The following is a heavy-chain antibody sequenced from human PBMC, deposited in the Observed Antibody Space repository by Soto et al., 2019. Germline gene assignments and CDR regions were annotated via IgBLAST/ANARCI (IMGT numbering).Heavy chain of an antibody. D-gene: IGHD5-18*01. CDR3: ARGSVDTAMARS. CDR1: GYTFTSYD. Sequence: ASVKVSCKASGYTFTSYDINWVRQATGQGLEWMGWMNPNSGNTGYAQKFQGRVAMTRNTSISTAYMELSSLRSEDTAVYYCARGSVDTAMARSWGQGTLVTVSS. CDR2: MNPNSGNT. V-gene: IGHV1-8*01. J-gene: IGHJ5*02.